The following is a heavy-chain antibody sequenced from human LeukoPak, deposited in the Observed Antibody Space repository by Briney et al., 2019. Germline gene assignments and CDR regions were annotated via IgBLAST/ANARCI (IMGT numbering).Heavy chain of an antibody. CDR2: IYTSGST. V-gene: IGHV4-4*07. CDR3: ARGRGYSGYANFDY. J-gene: IGHJ4*02. CDR1: GGSISSYY. Sequence: SETLSLTCTVSGGSISSYYWSWIRQPAGKGLEWIGRIYTSGSTNYNPSLKSRVTISVDTSKNQFSLKLSSVTAADTAVYYCARGRGYSGYANFDYWGQGTLVTVSS. D-gene: IGHD5-12*01.